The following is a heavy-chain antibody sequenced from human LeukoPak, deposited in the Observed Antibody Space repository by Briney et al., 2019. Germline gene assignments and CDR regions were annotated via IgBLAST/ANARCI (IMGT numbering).Heavy chain of an antibody. CDR1: GDSITSRDYY. CDR2: IYYSGST. V-gene: IGHV4-30-4*08. D-gene: IGHD6-13*01. J-gene: IGHJ3*02. CDR3: ARAGSPVQKYSSSWRGPYAFDI. Sequence: SQTLSLTCSVSGDSITSRDYYWSWIRQPPGKGLEWIGYIYYSGSTSYNPSLKSRVTISVDTSKNQFSLRLSSVTAADTAVYYCARAGSPVQKYSSSWRGPYAFDIWGQGTMVTVSS.